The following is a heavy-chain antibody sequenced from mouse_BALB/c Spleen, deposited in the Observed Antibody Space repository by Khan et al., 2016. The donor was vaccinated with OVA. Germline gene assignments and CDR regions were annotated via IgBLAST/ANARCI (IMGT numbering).Heavy chain of an antibody. J-gene: IGHJ4*01. CDR2: IWGGGGT. CDR1: GFSLSRYN. CDR3: ASAYYRYDGYYAMDY. V-gene: IGHV2-6-4*01. Sequence: VELVESGPGLVAPSQSLSITCTVSGFSLSRYNIHWVRQPPGKGLEWLGMIWGGGGTDYNSTLKIRLSISKDNSKSQVFLKMNSLQTDDTAMYFCASAYYRYDGYYAMDYWGQGTSVTVAS. D-gene: IGHD2-14*01.